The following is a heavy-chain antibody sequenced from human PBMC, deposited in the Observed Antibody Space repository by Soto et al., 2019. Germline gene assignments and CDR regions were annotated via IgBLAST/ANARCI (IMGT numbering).Heavy chain of an antibody. CDR2: IYHSGTT. CDR3: ASAGVTSVATFFL. CDR1: GYSTNSGFY. Sequence: PSETLSLTCAVSGYSTNSGFYWGWIRQSPVKGREWVGSIYHSGTTYYNPSLKRRVTISADTSKNQFSLNVKSVTAADTAVYYCASAGVTSVATFFLWGQGTLVTVSS. J-gene: IGHJ4*02. V-gene: IGHV4-38-2*01. D-gene: IGHD5-12*01.